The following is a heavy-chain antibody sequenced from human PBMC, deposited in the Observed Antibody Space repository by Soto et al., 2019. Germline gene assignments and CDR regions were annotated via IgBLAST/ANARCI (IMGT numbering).Heavy chain of an antibody. Sequence: PGESLKISCKGSGYSFTSYWIGWVRQMPGKGLEWTGIIYPGDSDTRYSPSFQGQVTISADKSISTAYLQWSSLKASDTAMYYCARNRPAPPSKYGMDVWGQGTTVTVSS. CDR3: ARNRPAPPSKYGMDV. CDR2: IYPGDSDT. J-gene: IGHJ6*02. V-gene: IGHV5-51*01. CDR1: GYSFTSYW.